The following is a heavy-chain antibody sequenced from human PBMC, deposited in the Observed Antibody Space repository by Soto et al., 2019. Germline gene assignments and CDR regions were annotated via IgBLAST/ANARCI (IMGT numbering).Heavy chain of an antibody. CDR3: ARDKITGLFGY. J-gene: IGHJ4*02. Sequence: SETLSLTCTVSGGSMTSYYWSWIRQPPGKGLEWIGFIYYTGNTKYNPSLKSRVTISVDTSKNLFSLKLTSVTAADTAVYYFARDKITGLFGYWGQGTLVTVSS. V-gene: IGHV4-59*12. D-gene: IGHD2-8*02. CDR1: GGSMTSYY. CDR2: IYYTGNT.